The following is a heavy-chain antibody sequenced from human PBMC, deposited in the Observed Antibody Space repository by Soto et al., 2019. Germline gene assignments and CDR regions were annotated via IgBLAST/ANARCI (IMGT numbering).Heavy chain of an antibody. V-gene: IGHV1-69*13. CDR2: IIPIFGIA. CDR3: ARGNHRWLQLWYFDL. CDR1: GGTFSRYS. D-gene: IGHD5-12*01. Sequence: SVKVSCKASGGTFSRYSITWVRQAPGHGLEWIGRIIPIFGIASYAQKFQGRVTITADESTSTAYMELSSLRSEDTAVYYCARGNHRWLQLWYFDLWGRGTLVTVSS. J-gene: IGHJ2*01.